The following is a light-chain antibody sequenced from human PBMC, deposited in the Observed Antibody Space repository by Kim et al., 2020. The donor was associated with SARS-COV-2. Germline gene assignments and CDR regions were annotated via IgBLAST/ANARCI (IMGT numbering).Light chain of an antibody. J-gene: IGKJ1*01. Sequence: EIVLTQSPGTLSLSPGERATLSCRASQSISSNYLAWYQHKPGQAPRLLIYGASSRAIGIPDRFSGSGSGTDFTLTISRLEPEDFAVYYCQQYVSSPPRTFGQGTKVDIK. CDR1: QSISSNY. CDR3: QQYVSSPPRT. V-gene: IGKV3-20*01. CDR2: GAS.